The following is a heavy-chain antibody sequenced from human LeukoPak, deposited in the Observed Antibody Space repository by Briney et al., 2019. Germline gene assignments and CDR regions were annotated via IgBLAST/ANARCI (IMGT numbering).Heavy chain of an antibody. CDR3: AREAYYDSSYYHTLDY. CDR2: IYYSGST. D-gene: IGHD3-22*01. V-gene: IGHV4-39*07. CDR1: GGSISSSSYY. Sequence: SETLSLTCTVSGGSISSSSYYWGWIRQPPGKGLEWIGSIYYSGSTYYNPSLKSRVTISVDRSKNQFSLQLSSVTAADTAVYYCAREAYYDSSYYHTLDYWGQGTLVTVSS. J-gene: IGHJ4*01.